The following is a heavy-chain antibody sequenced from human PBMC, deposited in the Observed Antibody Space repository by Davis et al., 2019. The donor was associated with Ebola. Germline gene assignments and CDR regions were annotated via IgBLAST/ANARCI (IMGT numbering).Heavy chain of an antibody. Sequence: GESLKISCAASGFTFSSYGMHWVRQAPGKGLEYVSAISSNGGSTYYADSVKGRFTISRDNSKNTLYLQMGSLRAEDMAVYYCARGMGQLPLSLENDTFDIWGQGTMVTVSS. V-gene: IGHV3-64*02. CDR2: ISSNGGST. D-gene: IGHD2-2*01. CDR1: GFTFSSYG. CDR3: ARGMGQLPLSLENDTFDI. J-gene: IGHJ3*02.